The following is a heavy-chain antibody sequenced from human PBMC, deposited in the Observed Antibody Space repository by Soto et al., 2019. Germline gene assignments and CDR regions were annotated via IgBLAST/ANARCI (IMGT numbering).Heavy chain of an antibody. CDR3: ARVGTHADFDY. CDR2: ISSSGSTI. V-gene: IGHV3-48*03. CDR1: GFTFSSYE. Sequence: PGGSLRLSCAASGFTFSSYEMNWVRQAPGKGLEWVSYISSSGSTIYYADSVKGRFTISRDNAKNSLYLQMNSLRAEDTAVYYCARVGTHADFDYWGQGTRVTVS. D-gene: IGHD3-10*01. J-gene: IGHJ4*02.